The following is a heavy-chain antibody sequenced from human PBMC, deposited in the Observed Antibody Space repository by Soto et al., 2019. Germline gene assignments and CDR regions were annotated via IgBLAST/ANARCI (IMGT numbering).Heavy chain of an antibody. Sequence: EVHLVESGGGLIQPGGSLRLSCAASGFTVGNNYMTWVRQAPGKGLEWVSLVYSHGATYYADSVKGRFTISRDSSKNTFYLQLNSLRAEDTAMYYCTTSPRVGVWRQGTTVTVSS. CDR2: VYSHGAT. J-gene: IGHJ6*02. D-gene: IGHD3-10*01. CDR3: TTSPRVGV. CDR1: GFTVGNNY. V-gene: IGHV3-53*01.